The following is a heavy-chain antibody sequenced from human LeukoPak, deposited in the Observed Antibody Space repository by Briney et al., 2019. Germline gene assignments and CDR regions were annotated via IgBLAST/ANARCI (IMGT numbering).Heavy chain of an antibody. D-gene: IGHD3-22*01. V-gene: IGHV4-39*01. Sequence: ETLSLTCAVSGGSISSSSYYWAWIRQPPGKGLEWIGTIYYSGSTYHNPSLKSRVTMSVDTSRNQFSLKLSSVDAADTAVYYCAKAGVRYFDSSGLYAFDFWGQGTTVTVSS. J-gene: IGHJ3*01. CDR2: IYYSGST. CDR3: AKAGVRYFDSSGLYAFDF. CDR1: GGSISSSSYY.